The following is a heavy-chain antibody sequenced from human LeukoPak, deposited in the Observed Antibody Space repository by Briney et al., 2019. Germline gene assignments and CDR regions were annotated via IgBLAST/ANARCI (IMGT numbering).Heavy chain of an antibody. CDR3: ARGVAS. CDR2: IYYSGST. Sequence: SETLSLTCTVSGDSISSTSYYWDWIRQPPGKGLEWIGNIYYSGSTNYNPSLKSRVTIFVDTSKNQFSLKLSSVTAADTAVYYCARGVASWGQGTLVTVSS. CDR1: GDSISSTSYY. J-gene: IGHJ4*02. V-gene: IGHV4-39*01.